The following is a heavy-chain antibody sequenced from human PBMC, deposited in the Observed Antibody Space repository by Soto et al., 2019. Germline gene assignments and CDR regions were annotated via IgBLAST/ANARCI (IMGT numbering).Heavy chain of an antibody. CDR1: GFAFGNYP. J-gene: IGHJ3*02. CDR2: ISGSGGMT. V-gene: IGHV3-23*01. Sequence: PXGCLRLYCVASGFAFGNYPMAWVRQTPGKGLQWISTISGSGGMTDYEDSVRGRFTVSIDHSKDTVHLQMTSLRADDTAVYYCAKHSTMARGIRAFDICGQGTTVTVSS. D-gene: IGHD3-10*01. CDR3: AKHSTMARGIRAFDI.